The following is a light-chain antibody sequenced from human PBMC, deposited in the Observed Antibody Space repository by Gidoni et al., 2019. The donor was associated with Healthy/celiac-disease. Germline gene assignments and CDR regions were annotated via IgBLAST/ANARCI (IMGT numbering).Light chain of an antibody. Sequence: DIQLTQSPSFLSASVGDRVTIPCRASQGISSYLAWYQQKPGKAPKLLIYAASTLQSGVPSRFSGSGSGTEFTLTIRSLQPEDFSTYYCQQLNSYPITFSQGTRLEIK. V-gene: IGKV1-9*01. J-gene: IGKJ5*01. CDR2: AAS. CDR3: QQLNSYPIT. CDR1: QGISSY.